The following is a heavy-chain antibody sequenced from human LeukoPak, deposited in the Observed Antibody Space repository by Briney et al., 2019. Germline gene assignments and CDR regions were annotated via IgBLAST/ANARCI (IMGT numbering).Heavy chain of an antibody. V-gene: IGHV4-59*08. CDR3: ARHNPYYDYVWGSYRPNPWFDP. CDR2: IYYSGST. CDR1: GGSISSYY. Sequence: PSETLSLTCTVSGGSISSYYWSWIRQPPGKGLEWIGYIYYSGSTNYNPSPKSRVTISVDTSKNQFSLKLSSATAADTAVYYCARHNPYYDYVWGSYRPNPWFDPWGQGTLVTVSS. D-gene: IGHD3-16*02. J-gene: IGHJ5*02.